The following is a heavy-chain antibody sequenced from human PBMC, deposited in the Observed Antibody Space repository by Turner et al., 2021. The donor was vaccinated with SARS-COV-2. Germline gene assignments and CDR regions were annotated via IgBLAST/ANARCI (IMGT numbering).Heavy chain of an antibody. CDR2: FDPEDGKT. Sequence: HVPLVQSGAEVKKPGASVKVSCKVSGYTLTELSIHWVRQAPGKGLEWMGGFDPEDGKTIYEQNLKCRVTMTEDTSTDTDYMELRSLRSEDTAVYYCETHYDIVNPYYAPRGYYGMDVWGQGTAVTVSS. CDR3: ETHYDIVNPYYAPRGYYGMDV. D-gene: IGHD3-9*01. CDR1: GYTLTELS. J-gene: IGHJ6*02. V-gene: IGHV1-24*01.